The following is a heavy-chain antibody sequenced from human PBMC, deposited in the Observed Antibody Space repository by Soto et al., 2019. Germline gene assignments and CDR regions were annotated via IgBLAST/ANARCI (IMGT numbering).Heavy chain of an antibody. CDR1: GGTFSSYA. CDR2: IIPIFGTA. CDR3: ATDTGGVNGTDP. Sequence: ASVKVSCKASGGTFSSYAISWVRQAPGQGLEWMGGIIPIFGTANYAQKFQGRVTITADKSTSTAYMELSSLRSEDTAVYYCATDTGGVNGTDPWGQGNLVTVSS. D-gene: IGHD1-20*01. J-gene: IGHJ5*02. V-gene: IGHV1-69*06.